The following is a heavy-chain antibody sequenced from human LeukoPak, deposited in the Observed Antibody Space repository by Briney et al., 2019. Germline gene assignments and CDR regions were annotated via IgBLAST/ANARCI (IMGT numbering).Heavy chain of an antibody. CDR1: GFTFSTYW. J-gene: IGHJ4*02. D-gene: IGHD3-10*01. Sequence: GGSLRLSCAASGFTFSTYWMHWVRPAPGKGLAWVSRIKSDGSATTYADFVKGRFTVSRDNAKNTLYLQMSSLRAEDTAMYFCARVGGRGSIGGDCWGQGTLVTVSS. V-gene: IGHV3-74*03. CDR2: IKSDGSAT. CDR3: ARVGGRGSIGGDC.